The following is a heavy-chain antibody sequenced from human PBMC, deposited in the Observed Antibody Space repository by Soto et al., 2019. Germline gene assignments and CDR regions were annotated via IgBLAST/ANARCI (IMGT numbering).Heavy chain of an antibody. V-gene: IGHV4-59*08. Sequence: PSETLSLTCTVSGGSISSYYWSWIRQPPGKGLEWIGYIYYSGSTNYNPSLKSRVTISVDTSKNQFSLKLSSVTAADTAVYYCARPSHTGVYSSPEWGYWGQGTLVTVSS. CDR2: IYYSGST. CDR3: ARPSHTGVYSSPEWGY. D-gene: IGHD6-13*01. CDR1: GGSISSYY. J-gene: IGHJ4*02.